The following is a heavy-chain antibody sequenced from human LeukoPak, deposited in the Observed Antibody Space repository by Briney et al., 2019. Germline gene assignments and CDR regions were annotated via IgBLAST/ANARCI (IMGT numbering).Heavy chain of an antibody. Sequence: SQTLSLTCGISGDSVSSKSGGWNWIRQSPSRGLEWLGRTYYTSKWYNEYAVSMKSRITINSGTSKNQLSLHLDSVTPEDTAVYYCAREQLWSGPNRFDSWGQGPLVTVSS. D-gene: IGHD3-10*02. CDR2: TYYTSKWYN. CDR3: AREQLWSGPNRFDS. V-gene: IGHV6-1*01. CDR1: GDSVSSKSGG. J-gene: IGHJ5*01.